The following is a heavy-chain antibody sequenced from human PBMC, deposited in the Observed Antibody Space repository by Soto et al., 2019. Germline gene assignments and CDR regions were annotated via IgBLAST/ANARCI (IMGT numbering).Heavy chain of an antibody. J-gene: IGHJ4*02. CDR3: TTEPDYSNYFEY. D-gene: IGHD4-4*01. CDR2: IRSKADGGTT. CDR1: GFTFNNAW. Sequence: EVQLVESGGGLVRPGGSLRLSCAASGFTFNNAWMNWVRQAPWKGLEWVGRIRSKADGGTTDYAAPVKDRFTISRDDSKNTLHMQINSLKPEDTAVYYCTTEPDYSNYFEYWDQGTLVTVSS. V-gene: IGHV3-15*07.